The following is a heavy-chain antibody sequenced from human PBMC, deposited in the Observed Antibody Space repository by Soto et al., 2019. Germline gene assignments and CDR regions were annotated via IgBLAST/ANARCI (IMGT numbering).Heavy chain of an antibody. V-gene: IGHV4-39*01. CDR3: TKHAPDDSSGYYPLGY. CDR2: IYYSGST. D-gene: IGHD3-22*01. J-gene: IGHJ4*02. Sequence: PSETLSLTCTVSGGSISSSSYYWGWIRQPPGKGLEWIGSIYYSGSTYYNPSLKSRVTISVDPSKNQFSLKLSSVTAADTAVFYCTKHAPDDSSGYYPLGYWGQGTLVTAPQ. CDR1: GGSISSSSYY.